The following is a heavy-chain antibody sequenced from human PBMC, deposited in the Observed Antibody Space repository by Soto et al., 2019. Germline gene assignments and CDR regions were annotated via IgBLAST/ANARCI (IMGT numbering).Heavy chain of an antibody. V-gene: IGHV1-2*04. Sequence: QVQLVQSGAEVRKPGASVTVSCRSSGDSFNDYYIHWVRQAPGQGFEWMGWINPNGGVTKYAQKFQGWVSMTSDTSIRTVYMQLTRLRSDDTAVYYCARESGGATATLGYCYFSMDVWGTGTTVTVSS. J-gene: IGHJ6*03. CDR3: ARESGGATATLGYCYFSMDV. CDR2: INPNGGVT. CDR1: GDSFNDYY. D-gene: IGHD5-12*01.